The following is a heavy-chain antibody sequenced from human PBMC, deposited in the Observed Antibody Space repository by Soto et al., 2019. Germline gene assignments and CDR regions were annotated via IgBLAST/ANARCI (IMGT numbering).Heavy chain of an antibody. D-gene: IGHD3-22*01. CDR2: IKEDGSSK. Sequence: GGSLRLSGAASGINFNDYWMSWVRQAPGRGVGWVANIKEDGSSKYYVDSVKGRFTISRDNAKTSLYLQMNSLRAEDTAVYYCARNYYDSSGSYYYPEYFQHWGQGTLVTVSS. CDR3: ARNYYDSSGSYYYPEYFQH. J-gene: IGHJ1*01. V-gene: IGHV3-7*03. CDR1: GINFNDYW.